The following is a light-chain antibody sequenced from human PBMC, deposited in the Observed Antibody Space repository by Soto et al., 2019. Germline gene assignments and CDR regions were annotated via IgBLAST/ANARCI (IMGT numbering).Light chain of an antibody. J-gene: IGLJ2*01. V-gene: IGLV2-14*01. CDR1: SSDVGGYNY. CDR2: EVS. CDR3: SSYTSSSTLV. Sequence: QSALTQPASVSGSPGQSITISCTGTSSDVGGYNYVSWYQHHPGKAPKVMIYEVSNRPSGISNRFSGSTAGNTASPTTSGVLREDDAAYYCSSYTSSSTLVFGGGTKLTVL.